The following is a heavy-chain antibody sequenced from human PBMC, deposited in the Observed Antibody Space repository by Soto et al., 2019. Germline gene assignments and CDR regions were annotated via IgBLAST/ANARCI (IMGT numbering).Heavy chain of an antibody. CDR3: ARHTTYYYDSSGYYKNWFDP. CDR2: IYYSGST. J-gene: IGHJ5*02. D-gene: IGHD3-22*01. Sequence: SETLSLTCTVSGGSISSGDYYWSWIRQPPGKGLEWIGYIYYSGSTYYNPSLKSRVTISVDTSKNQFSLKLSSVTAADTAVYYCARHTTYYYDSSGYYKNWFDPWGQGXLVT. V-gene: IGHV4-30-4*01. CDR1: GGSISSGDYY.